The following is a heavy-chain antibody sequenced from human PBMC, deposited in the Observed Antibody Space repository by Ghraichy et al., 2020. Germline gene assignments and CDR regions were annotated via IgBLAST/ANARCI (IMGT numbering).Heavy chain of an antibody. D-gene: IGHD1-7*01. CDR3: ANLGVLELRVPPKFDY. CDR1: GFTFSSYA. CDR2: ISGSGGST. J-gene: IGHJ4*02. V-gene: IGHV3-23*01. Sequence: GGSLRLSCAASGFTFSSYAMSWVRQAPGKGLEWVSAISGSGGSTYSADSVKGRFTISRDNSKNTLYLQMNSLRAEDTAVYYCANLGVLELRVPPKFDYWGPGTLVTVSS.